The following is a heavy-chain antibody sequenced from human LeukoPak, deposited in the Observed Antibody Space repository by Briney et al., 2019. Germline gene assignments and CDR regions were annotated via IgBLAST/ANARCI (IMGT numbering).Heavy chain of an antibody. CDR1: GFTFSSYA. CDR2: ISGSGGST. CDR3: AKGRARIVVVPGALDY. Sequence: GGSLRLSCAASGFTFSSYAMSWVRQAPGKGLEWVSAISGSGGSTYYADSVKGRFTISRDNSKNTLYLQMNSLRAEDTAVYYCAKGRARIVVVPGALDYWGQGTLVTVSS. J-gene: IGHJ4*02. D-gene: IGHD2-2*01. V-gene: IGHV3-23*01.